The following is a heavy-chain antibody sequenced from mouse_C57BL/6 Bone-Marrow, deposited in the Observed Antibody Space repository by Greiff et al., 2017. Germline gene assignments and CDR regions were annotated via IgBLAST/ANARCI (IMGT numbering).Heavy chain of an antibody. J-gene: IGHJ4*01. CDR2: INPSTGGT. D-gene: IGHD1-1*01. CDR3: ARPLRYAMDY. CDR1: GYSFTGYY. V-gene: IGHV1-42*01. Sequence: VQLQQSGPELVKPGASVKISCKASGYSFTGYYMNWVKQSPETSLEWIGEINPSTGGTTYNQKFKAKATLTVDKSSSTAYMQLKSLTSEDSAVYYCARPLRYAMDYWGQGTSVTVSS.